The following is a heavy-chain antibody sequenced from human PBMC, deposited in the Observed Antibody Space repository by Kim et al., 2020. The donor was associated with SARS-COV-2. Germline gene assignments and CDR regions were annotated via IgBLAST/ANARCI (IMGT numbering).Heavy chain of an antibody. Sequence: SETLSLTCAVSGGSFSKYYWNWIRHSPRKGLEWIGEINHRGSANYNPSLKSRVTVSVDTSNNQVSLNLASVTAADTDVYHCFRCSIVWIGDRDCFDPLG. CDR3: FRCSIVWIGDRDCFDP. CDR2: INHRGSA. V-gene: IGHV4-34*01. D-gene: IGHD3-10*01. CDR1: GGSFSKYY. J-gene: IGHJ2*01.